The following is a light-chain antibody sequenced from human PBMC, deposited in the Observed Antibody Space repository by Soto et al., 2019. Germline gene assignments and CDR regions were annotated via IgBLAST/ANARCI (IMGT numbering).Light chain of an antibody. V-gene: IGKV3-15*01. CDR1: QSIGDT. CDR2: GAS. J-gene: IGKJ5*01. Sequence: EIVMTQSPATLSVSPGGRATLSCGASQSIGDTLAWYQQKPGQAPRLLIYGASSRVTGFPARFSGSGSGTEFTLTISSLQSEDFALYYCQQRNNWPITFGQGTRLEIK. CDR3: QQRNNWPIT.